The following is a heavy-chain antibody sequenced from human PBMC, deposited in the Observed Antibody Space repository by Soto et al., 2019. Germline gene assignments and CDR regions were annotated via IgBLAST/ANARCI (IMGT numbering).Heavy chain of an antibody. CDR1: GFTFSSYS. V-gene: IGHV3-21*01. D-gene: IGHD3-10*01. J-gene: IGHJ4*02. CDR3: ARVKSVRGVIDGTDY. CDR2: ISSSSSYI. Sequence: GGSLRLSCAASGFTFSSYSMNWVRQAPGKGLEWVSSISSSSSYIYYADSVKGRFTISRDNAENSLYLQMNSLRAEDTAVYYCARVKSVRGVIDGTDYWGQGTLVTVSS.